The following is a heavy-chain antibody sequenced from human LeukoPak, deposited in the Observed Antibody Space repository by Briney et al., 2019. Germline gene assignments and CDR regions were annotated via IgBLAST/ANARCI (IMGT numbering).Heavy chain of an antibody. J-gene: IGHJ4*02. CDR1: GYTFTSYY. Sequence: ASVKVSCKASGYTFTSYYMHLVRQAPGQGLEWMGIINPSGGSTSYAQKFQGRVTMTRDMSTSTVYVELSSLRSEDTAVYYCAREHYEYYYDSSGPMAGVDYWGQGTLVTVSS. V-gene: IGHV1-46*01. CDR3: AREHYEYYYDSSGPMAGVDY. CDR2: INPSGGST. D-gene: IGHD3-22*01.